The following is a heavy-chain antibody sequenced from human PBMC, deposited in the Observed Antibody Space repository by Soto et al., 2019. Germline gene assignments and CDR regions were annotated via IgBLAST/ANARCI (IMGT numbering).Heavy chain of an antibody. CDR2: ISRTTNYI. CDR3: ARDSEDLPSNFDY. Sequence: VQLVASGGCLVKPGGSLRLSCAASGFTFSRYSMNWVRQAPGKGHEWVSSISRTTNYIYYGDSMKGRFTISRDNAKNSLYLEMNSLRGEDTAVYDCARDSEDLPSNFDYGGKGTLVTVSS. CDR1: GFTFSRYS. V-gene: IGHV3-21*06. J-gene: IGHJ4*02.